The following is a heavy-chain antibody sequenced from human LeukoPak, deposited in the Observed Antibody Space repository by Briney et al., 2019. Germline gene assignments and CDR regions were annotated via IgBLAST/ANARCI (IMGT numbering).Heavy chain of an antibody. V-gene: IGHV1-2*02. D-gene: IGHD5-18*01. J-gene: IGHJ5*02. CDR3: ARVGGYSYGPRLDP. CDR1: GYTFTDYY. CDR2: INPNSGGT. Sequence: ASVKVSCKASGYTFTDYYMHWVRQAPGQGLEWMGWINPNSGGTNYAQKFQGRVTMTRDTSISTAYMELSRLRSDDTAVYYCARVGGYSYGPRLDPWGQGTLVTVSS.